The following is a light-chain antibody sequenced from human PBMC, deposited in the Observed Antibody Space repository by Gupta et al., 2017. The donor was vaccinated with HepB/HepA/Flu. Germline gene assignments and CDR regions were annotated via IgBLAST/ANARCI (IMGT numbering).Light chain of an antibody. CDR2: DVS. J-gene: IGLJ1*01. Sequence: QSALTQPASVSGSPGQSITISCTGTSSDVGGYNYVSWYQQHPGKAPKFINSDVSNRPSGVSNRFSGSKSGNTASLTISGLQAEDEADYFCGSYTTSTTLGVFGTGTKVTVL. CDR1: SSDVGGYNY. V-gene: IGLV2-14*03. CDR3: GSYTTSTTLGV.